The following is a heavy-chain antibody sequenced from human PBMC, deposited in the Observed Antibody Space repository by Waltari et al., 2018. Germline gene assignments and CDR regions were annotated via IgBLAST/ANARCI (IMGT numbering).Heavy chain of an antibody. D-gene: IGHD5-18*01. CDR2: MYPAGRT. J-gene: IGHJ4*02. CDR3: TTSRDEYTAMVFFDH. V-gene: IGHV3-66*02. Sequence: DVQLVESGGGLVHPGGSLRLSCAASGFSVSTTHMSWVRQTQGKGLDWVSIMYPAGRTYNADSVVGRFTIYRDISQNTLHLQMNNLRPEDTAIYYCTTSRDEYTAMVFFDHWGQGTLVSVSS. CDR1: GFSVSTTH.